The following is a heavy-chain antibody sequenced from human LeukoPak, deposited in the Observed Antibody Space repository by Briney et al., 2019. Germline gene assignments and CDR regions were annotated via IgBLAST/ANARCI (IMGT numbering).Heavy chain of an antibody. CDR2: ISSGSSTI. CDR3: ASPAHGSGSYFPFDY. J-gene: IGHJ4*02. Sequence: GGSLRPSCAASGFTFSSCSMNWVRQAPGKGLEWVSYISSGSSTIYYADSVKGRFTISRDNAKNSLYLQINSLRDEDTAVYYCASPAHGSGSYFPFDYWGQGTLVTVSS. V-gene: IGHV3-48*02. D-gene: IGHD3-10*01. CDR1: GFTFSSCS.